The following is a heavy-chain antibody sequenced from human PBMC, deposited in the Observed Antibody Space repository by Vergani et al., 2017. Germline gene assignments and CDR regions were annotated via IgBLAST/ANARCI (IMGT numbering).Heavy chain of an antibody. V-gene: IGHV4-39*01. Sequence: QLQLQESGPGLVKPSATLSLTCSVSGASIRSSNYYWGWIRQPPGKGLEWIASIYYSGSTYYNPSLKSRVTISVDPSTNQFSLKLSSVTAADTAVYFCARHSTVEWLVKLGWIDPWGQGILVTVSS. J-gene: IGHJ5*02. CDR1: GASIRSSNYY. D-gene: IGHD6-19*01. CDR2: IYYSGST. CDR3: ARHSTVEWLVKLGWIDP.